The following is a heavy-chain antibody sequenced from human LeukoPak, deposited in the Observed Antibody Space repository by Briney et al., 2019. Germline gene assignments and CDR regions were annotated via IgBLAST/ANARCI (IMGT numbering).Heavy chain of an antibody. J-gene: IGHJ6*03. CDR2: IYTSGST. CDR1: GGSISSYY. D-gene: IGHD3-3*01. CDR3: AREAPRDFWSGYYTGIKDYYYYYYMDV. V-gene: IGHV4-4*07. Sequence: SETLSLTCTVSGGSISSYYWSWIRQPAGKGLEWIGRIYTSGSTNYNPSLKSRVTMSVDTSKNQFSLKLSSVTAADTAVYYCAREAPRDFWSGYYTGIKDYYYYYYMDVWGKGTTVTVSS.